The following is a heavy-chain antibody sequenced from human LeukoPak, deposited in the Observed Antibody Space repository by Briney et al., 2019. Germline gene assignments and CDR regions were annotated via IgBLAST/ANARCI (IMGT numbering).Heavy chain of an antibody. CDR2: IKSKTDGGTT. Sequence: GGSLTLSCAASGFTFSSAWMSRVRQAPGKGLEWVGRIKSKTDGGTTDYAAPVKGRFSISRDDSKNTLYLQMNSLKTEDTAVYYCTTDWSSITMVRGVMDAWGKGTTVTVPS. CDR1: GFTFSSAW. V-gene: IGHV3-15*01. D-gene: IGHD3-10*01. J-gene: IGHJ6*04. CDR3: TTDWSSITMVRGVMDA.